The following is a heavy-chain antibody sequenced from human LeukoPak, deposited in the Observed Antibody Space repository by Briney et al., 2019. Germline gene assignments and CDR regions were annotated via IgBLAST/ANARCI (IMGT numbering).Heavy chain of an antibody. CDR3: AKDQGIAAAGTLDI. V-gene: IGHV3-30*18. CDR1: GFTFSSYG. Sequence: PGGSLRLSCAASGFTFSSYGMHWVRQAPGKGLEWVTVISYDGSNKYYADSVKGRFTISRDNSKNTLYLQMNSLRAEDTAVYYCAKDQGIAAAGTLDIWGQGTMVTVSS. D-gene: IGHD6-13*01. CDR2: ISYDGSNK. J-gene: IGHJ3*02.